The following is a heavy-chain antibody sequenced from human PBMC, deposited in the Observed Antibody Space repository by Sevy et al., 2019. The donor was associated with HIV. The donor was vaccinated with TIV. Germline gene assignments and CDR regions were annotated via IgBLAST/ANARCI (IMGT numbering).Heavy chain of an antibody. J-gene: IGHJ4*02. CDR3: ARLLLGYCSSTSCYTEDFDY. CDR1: GYTFTSYG. Sequence: ASVKVSCKASGYTFTSYGISWVRQAPGQGLEWMGWISAYNGNTNYVQKLQGRVTMTTDTSTSTAYMELRSLRSDDTAVYYCARLLLGYCSSTSCYTEDFDYWGQGTLVTVSS. CDR2: ISAYNGNT. D-gene: IGHD2-2*02. V-gene: IGHV1-18*01.